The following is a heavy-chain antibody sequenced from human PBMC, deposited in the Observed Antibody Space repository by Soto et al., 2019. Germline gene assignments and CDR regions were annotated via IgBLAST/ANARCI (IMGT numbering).Heavy chain of an antibody. J-gene: IGHJ4*02. CDR3: AGDAGFGLSEY. V-gene: IGHV1-3*01. Sequence: QVQLVQSGAEVKKPGASVKVSCKASGYTFTRYAMHWVRQAPGQRLEWMGWINAGNSNTKYLQKYQGRVTITTDTSASTAYMELSSLRSEETAVYYCAGDAGFGLSEYWGQGTLVTVSS. CDR2: INAGNSNT. D-gene: IGHD3-10*01. CDR1: GYTFTRYA.